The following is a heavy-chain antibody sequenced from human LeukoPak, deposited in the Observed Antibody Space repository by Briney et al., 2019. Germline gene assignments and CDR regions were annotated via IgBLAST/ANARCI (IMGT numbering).Heavy chain of an antibody. J-gene: IGHJ4*02. D-gene: IGHD3-10*01. CDR3: ARSLGFGELFV. V-gene: IGHV4-4*02. CDR1: GFTVSSNY. Sequence: PGGSLRLSCAASGFTVSSNYMSWVRQPPGKGLEWIGEIYHSGRTNYNPSLKSRVTISVDKSKNQFSLRLSSVTAADTAVYYCARSLGFGELFVWGQGTLVTVSS. CDR2: IYHSGRT.